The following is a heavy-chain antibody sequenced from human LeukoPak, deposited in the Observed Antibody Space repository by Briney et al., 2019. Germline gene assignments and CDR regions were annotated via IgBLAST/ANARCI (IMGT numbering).Heavy chain of an antibody. CDR3: AVDNSDF. CDR2: IYTSGNT. CDR1: GASVGDYY. V-gene: IGHV4-4*07. Sequence: SETLSLTCTVSGASVGDYYWSWIRQAAGKGLEWLGRIYTSGNTIYNPSLQSRVTISVDVSKNQFSLRLISMTAADTGIYYCAVDNSDFSGQGTLVTVSS. D-gene: IGHD2/OR15-2a*01. J-gene: IGHJ4*02.